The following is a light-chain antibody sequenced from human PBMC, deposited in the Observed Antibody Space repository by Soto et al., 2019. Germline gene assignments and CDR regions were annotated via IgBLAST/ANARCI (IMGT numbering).Light chain of an antibody. CDR3: QQSYTPPPT. CDR2: GAS. CDR1: QSITNH. Sequence: DIQMTQSPDSLSASVGDRVTIACRPSQSITNHLNWYQQKSGRAPRLLIFGASNLPTGVPPRFSGRGFGTDFTLTISSLEPEDFASYYCQQSYTPPPTFGPGTKVDI. V-gene: IGKV1-39*01. J-gene: IGKJ3*01.